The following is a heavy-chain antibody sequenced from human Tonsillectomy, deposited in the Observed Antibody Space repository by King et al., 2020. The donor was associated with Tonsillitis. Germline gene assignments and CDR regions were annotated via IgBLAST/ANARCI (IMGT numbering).Heavy chain of an antibody. V-gene: IGHV3-21*01. J-gene: IGHJ4*02. CDR2: ISSSSSYI. D-gene: IGHD7-27*01. Sequence: QLVQSGGGLVKPGGSLRLSCAASGFTFSSYSMNWVRQAPGKGLEWVSSISSSSSYIYYADSVKGRFTISRDNAKNSLYLQMNSLRAEDTAVYYCARDRSGDGSVGGFDYWGQGTLVTVSS. CDR1: GFTFSSYS. CDR3: ARDRSGDGSVGGFDY.